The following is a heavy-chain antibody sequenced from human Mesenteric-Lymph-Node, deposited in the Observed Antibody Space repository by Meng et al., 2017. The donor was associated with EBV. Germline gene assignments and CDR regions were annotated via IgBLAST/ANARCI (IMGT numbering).Heavy chain of an antibody. CDR1: GDSVSSNTAA. J-gene: IGHJ2*01. CDR3: ARGATSVFDL. CDR2: TYYRSKWYN. Sequence: QVQVRQSGPEVVKPSQTLSLVCDIHGDSVSSNTAAWNWIRQSPSRGLEWLGRTYYRSKWYNDYAVFVKSRITINPDTSKNQFSLQLNSVTPEDTAVYYCARGATSVFDLWGRGTMVTVSS. V-gene: IGHV6-1*01.